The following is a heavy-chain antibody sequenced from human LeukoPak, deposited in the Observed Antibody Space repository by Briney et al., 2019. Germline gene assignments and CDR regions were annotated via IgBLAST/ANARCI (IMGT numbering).Heavy chain of an antibody. CDR1: GGTFSSYA. V-gene: IGHV1-69*13. Sequence: SVKVSCKASGGTFSSYAISWVRQAPGQGLEWMGGIIPIFGTANYAQKFQGRVTITADESTSTAYMELSSLRSEDTAVYYCAGVPRFCGNGRCWDYNYMDTWGRGTTIAVSS. CDR3: AGVPRFCGNGRCWDYNYMDT. J-gene: IGHJ6*03. CDR2: IIPIFGTA. D-gene: IGHD4/OR15-4a*01.